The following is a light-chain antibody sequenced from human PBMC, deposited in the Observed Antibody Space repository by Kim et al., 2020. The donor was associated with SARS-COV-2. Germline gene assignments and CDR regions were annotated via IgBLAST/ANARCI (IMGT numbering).Light chain of an antibody. Sequence: QKVTISCSGSSSNIGSNYVSWYQHLRGTAPKLLIYDNSKRPSGIPARFSGSKSGTSATLGITGLQTADEADYYCATWDGSLSSWVFGGGTKVTVL. CDR1: SSNIGSNY. V-gene: IGLV1-51*01. CDR2: DNS. CDR3: ATWDGSLSSWV. J-gene: IGLJ3*02.